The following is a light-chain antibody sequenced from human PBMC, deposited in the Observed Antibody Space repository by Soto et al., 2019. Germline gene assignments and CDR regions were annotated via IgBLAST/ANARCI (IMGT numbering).Light chain of an antibody. J-gene: IGKJ4*01. CDR1: QSVNSN. CDR2: DAS. CDR3: QQYNFWPPLT. V-gene: IGKV3-15*01. Sequence: EIVMTQSPATLSVSPGERATLSCRASQSVNSNLAWYRQKPGQAPRLLISDASTRATGVPARLSSSGSGTAFSPTISSMQSADYGIYYCQQYNFWPPLTFGGGTKVEIK.